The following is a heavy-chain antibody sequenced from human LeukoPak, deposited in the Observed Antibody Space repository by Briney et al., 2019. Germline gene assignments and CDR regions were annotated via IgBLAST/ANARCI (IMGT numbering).Heavy chain of an antibody. CDR1: GGSISSGDYY. Sequence: SETLSLTCTVSGGSISSGDYYWSWIRQPPGKGLEWIGYIYYSGGTYYNPSLKSRVAISVDKSKNQFSLNLNSVTAADTAVYYCARAGQGYCTSASCYLSLDYWGQGTLVTVSS. D-gene: IGHD2-2*01. CDR2: IYYSGGT. CDR3: ARAGQGYCTSASCYLSLDY. V-gene: IGHV4-30-4*01. J-gene: IGHJ4*02.